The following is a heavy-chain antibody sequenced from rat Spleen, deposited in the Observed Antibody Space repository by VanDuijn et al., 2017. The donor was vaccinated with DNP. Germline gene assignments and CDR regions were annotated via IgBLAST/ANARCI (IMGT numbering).Heavy chain of an antibody. CDR2: IPRSGDNT. Sequence: EVQLVESGGDLVQPGRSLKLSCVASGFTFNNYWMTWIRQVPGKGLEWVASIPRSGDNTYYADSVKGRFTISREDAEDTLYLQMNSLRSEDTATYFCARDSPGLASFDYWGQGVMVTVSS. V-gene: IGHV5-31*01. CDR1: GFTFNNYW. CDR3: ARDSPGLASFDY. J-gene: IGHJ2*01.